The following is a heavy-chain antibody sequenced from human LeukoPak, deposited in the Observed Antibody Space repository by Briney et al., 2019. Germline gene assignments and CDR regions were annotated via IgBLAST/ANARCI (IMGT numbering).Heavy chain of an antibody. Sequence: GGSLRLSCAASGFTFDDYAMHWVRQAPGKGLEWVSGISWNSGSIGYADSVKGRFTISRDNAKNSLYLQMNSLRAEDTALYYCAKNLPPAAADYWGQGTLVTVSS. J-gene: IGHJ4*02. CDR2: ISWNSGSI. CDR3: AKNLPPAAADY. V-gene: IGHV3-9*01. D-gene: IGHD6-13*01. CDR1: GFTFDDYA.